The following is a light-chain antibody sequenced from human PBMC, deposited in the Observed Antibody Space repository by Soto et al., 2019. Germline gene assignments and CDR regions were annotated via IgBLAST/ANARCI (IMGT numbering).Light chain of an antibody. CDR3: QQRFNWPRFT. CDR2: DAS. J-gene: IGKJ2*01. Sequence: EIVLTQSPATLSLSPGERATLSCRASQSVSSYLAWYQQKPGQAPRLLIYDASNRATGIPARFSGGGSGTDFPLPIRSLEPDDFAVYYCQQRFNWPRFTFGQGTKLEIK. CDR1: QSVSSY. V-gene: IGKV3-11*01.